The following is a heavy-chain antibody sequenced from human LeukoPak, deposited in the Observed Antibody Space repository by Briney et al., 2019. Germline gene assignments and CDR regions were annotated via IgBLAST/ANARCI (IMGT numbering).Heavy chain of an antibody. J-gene: IGHJ3*02. Sequence: ASVKVSCKASGYTFTGYYMHWVRQAPGQGLEWMGWINPNSGGTNYAQKFQGRATMTRDTSISTAYMELSRLRSDDTAVYYCARAVYSNYVDAFDIWGQGTMVTVSS. CDR1: GYTFTGYY. D-gene: IGHD4-11*01. CDR3: ARAVYSNYVDAFDI. V-gene: IGHV1-2*02. CDR2: INPNSGGT.